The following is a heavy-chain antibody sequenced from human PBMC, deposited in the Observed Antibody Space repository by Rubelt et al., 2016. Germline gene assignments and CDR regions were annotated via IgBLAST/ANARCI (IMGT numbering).Heavy chain of an antibody. CDR1: GDSISTYY. CDR2: VYYTGSA. J-gene: IGHJ4*02. D-gene: IGHD3-10*01. CDR3: ARVPGGVSGTYFFDC. Sequence: QVQLQESGPGLVKPSETLSLTCTVSGDSISTYYWNWIRQSPGKGLEWIGYVYYTGSAYYSPSLKSRATFSVDTSTNQFSPQLDCVTAADTAVYFCARVPGGVSGTYFFDCWGQGTLVTVSS. V-gene: IGHV4-59*12.